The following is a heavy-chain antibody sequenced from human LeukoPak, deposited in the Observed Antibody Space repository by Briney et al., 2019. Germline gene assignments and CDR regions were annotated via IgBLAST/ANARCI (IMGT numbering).Heavy chain of an antibody. J-gene: IGHJ3*02. V-gene: IGHV4-38-2*02. D-gene: IGHD6-13*01. CDR3: ARDPGYYAFDI. Sequence: SETLSLTCTVSGYSISSGYYWGWIRQPPGKGLEWIGSIYHSGSTYYNPSLKSRVTISVDTSKNQFSLKLSSVTAADTAVYYCARDPGYYAFDIWGQGTMVTVSS. CDR1: GYSISSGYY. CDR2: IYHSGST.